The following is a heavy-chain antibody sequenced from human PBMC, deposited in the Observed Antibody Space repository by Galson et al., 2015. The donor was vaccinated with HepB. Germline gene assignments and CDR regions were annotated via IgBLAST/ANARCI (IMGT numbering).Heavy chain of an antibody. D-gene: IGHD5-12*01. CDR3: ARSPPSVTTRSRYYYYMDV. CDR1: GDSVSSNSAA. Sequence: CAISGDSVSSNSAAWNWIRQSPSRGLEWLGRTYYGSKWYNDYAVSVKSRITINPDTSKNQFSLQLNSVTPEDTAVYYCARSPPSVTTRSRYYYYMDVWGKGTTVTVSS. V-gene: IGHV6-1*01. CDR2: TYYGSKWYN. J-gene: IGHJ6*03.